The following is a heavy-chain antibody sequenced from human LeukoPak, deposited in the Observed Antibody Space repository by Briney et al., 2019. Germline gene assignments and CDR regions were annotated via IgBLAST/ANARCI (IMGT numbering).Heavy chain of an antibody. CDR2: MNPNSGNT. CDR1: GYTFTSYD. J-gene: IGHJ4*02. V-gene: IGHV1-8*01. Sequence: ASVKVSCKASGYTFTSYDINWMRQATGQGLEWMGWMNPNSGNTGYAQKFQGRVTMTRNTSISTAYMELSSLRSEDTAVYYCARGRTKAASRGDYWGQGTLVTVSS. CDR3: ARGRTKAASRGDY. D-gene: IGHD6-13*01.